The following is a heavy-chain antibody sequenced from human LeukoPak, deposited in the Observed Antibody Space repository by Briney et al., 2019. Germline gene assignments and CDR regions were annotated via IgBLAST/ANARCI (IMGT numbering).Heavy chain of an antibody. CDR1: GFSLSTSGVG. V-gene: IGHV2-5*02. Sequence: SGPTLVNPTQTLTLTCTFSGFSLSTSGVGVGWIRQPPGKALEWLALIYWDDDKRYSPSLKSRLTITKDTSKNQVVLTMTNMDPVDTATYYCAHSPPVHIVATIHFDYWGQGTLVTVSS. CDR2: IYWDDDK. J-gene: IGHJ4*02. CDR3: AHSPPVHIVATIHFDY. D-gene: IGHD5-12*01.